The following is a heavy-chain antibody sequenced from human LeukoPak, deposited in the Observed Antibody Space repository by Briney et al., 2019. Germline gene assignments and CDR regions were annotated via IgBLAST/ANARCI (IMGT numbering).Heavy chain of an antibody. CDR3: ARGPMVRGVIKYFDY. CDR2: ISAYNGNT. J-gene: IGHJ4*02. Sequence: ASVKVSCKASGYTFTSYGISWVRQAPGQGLEWMGWISAYNGNTNYAQKLQGRVTMTTDTSTSTAYMEVRSLRSDDTAVYYCARGPMVRGVIKYFDYWGQGTLVTVSS. V-gene: IGHV1-18*01. D-gene: IGHD3-10*01. CDR1: GYTFTSYG.